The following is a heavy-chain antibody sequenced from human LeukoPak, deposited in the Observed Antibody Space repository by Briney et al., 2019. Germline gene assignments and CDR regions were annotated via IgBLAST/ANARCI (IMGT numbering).Heavy chain of an antibody. Sequence: ASVKVSCKASGYTFTSYDINWVRQATGQGLEWMGWMNPNSGNTGYAQKFQGRVTITRNTSISTAYMGLSSLRSEDTAVHYCARDHDYATGDAFDIWGQGTMVTVSS. D-gene: IGHD4-17*01. V-gene: IGHV1-8*03. CDR2: MNPNSGNT. CDR3: ARDHDYATGDAFDI. J-gene: IGHJ3*02. CDR1: GYTFTSYD.